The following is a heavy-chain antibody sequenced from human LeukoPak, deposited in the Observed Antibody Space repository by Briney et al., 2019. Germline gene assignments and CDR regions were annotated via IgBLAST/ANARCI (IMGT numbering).Heavy chain of an antibody. CDR2: ISGSTSAI. Sequence: GGSLRLSCAASGFTFSRFGMNWVRQAPGKGLEWISYISGSTSAIYYADSAEGRFTISRDNAKNSLYLQMSSLRDEDTAVYYCAQKGGTDHWGQGTLVTVSS. V-gene: IGHV3-48*02. CDR1: GFTFSRFG. D-gene: IGHD2-15*01. CDR3: AQKGGTDH. J-gene: IGHJ4*02.